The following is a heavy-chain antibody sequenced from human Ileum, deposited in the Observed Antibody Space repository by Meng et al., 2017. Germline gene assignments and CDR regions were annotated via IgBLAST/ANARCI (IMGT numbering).Heavy chain of an antibody. V-gene: IGHV3-66*01. CDR3: TRGEDH. J-gene: IGHJ4*02. CDR1: GFSVSNEF. Sequence: EVQVVESGGGLVQPGGSLRLSCAASGFSVSNEFMSWVRQAQGKGLEWVSVIYSGGGTDYADSVKGRFTTSRDSSKNTMHLQMNNLRADDTAMYYCTRGEDHWGQGTLVTVSS. CDR2: IYSGGGT.